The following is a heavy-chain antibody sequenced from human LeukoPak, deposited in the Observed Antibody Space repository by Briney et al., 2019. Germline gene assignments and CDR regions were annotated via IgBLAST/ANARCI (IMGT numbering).Heavy chain of an antibody. CDR1: GFTYSSYE. CDR2: ISSSGSTI. Sequence: GGSLRLSCAASGFTYSSYEMNWVRQAPGKGLEWVSYISSSGSTIYYADSVKGRFTISRDNAKNSLYLQMNSLRAEDTAVYYCARASYYDTIDYWGQGTLVTVSS. CDR3: ARASYYDTIDY. D-gene: IGHD3-22*01. V-gene: IGHV3-48*03. J-gene: IGHJ4*02.